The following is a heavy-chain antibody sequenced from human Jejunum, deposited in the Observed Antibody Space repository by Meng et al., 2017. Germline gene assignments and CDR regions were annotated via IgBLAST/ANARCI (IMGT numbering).Heavy chain of an antibody. CDR2: IHHSGST. V-gene: IGHV4-4*02. J-gene: IGHJ4*02. D-gene: IGHD1-26*01. Sequence: QEWWPVMLTPSGILSHTCAVSGGSISTSDGWSWVRQPPGKGLEWIGEIHHSGSTNYNPSLKSRVTISVDKSKNQSSLKLNSVTAADTAVYYCAREWSGSYRHFDYWGQGTLVTVSS. CDR3: AREWSGSYRHFDY. CDR1: GGSISTSDG.